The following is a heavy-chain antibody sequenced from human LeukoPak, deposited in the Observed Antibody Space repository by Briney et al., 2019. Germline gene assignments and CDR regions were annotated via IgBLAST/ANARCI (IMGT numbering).Heavy chain of an antibody. CDR3: ACTRIAVAGYKRETPHRNWFDP. CDR2: INHSGST. J-gene: IGHJ5*02. D-gene: IGHD6-19*01. CDR1: GGSISSGDYY. Sequence: PSETLSLTCTVSGGSISSGDYYWSWIRQPPGKGLEWIGEINHSGSTNYNPSLKSRVTISVDTSKNQFSLKLSSVTAADTAVYYCACTRIAVAGYKRETPHRNWFDPWGQGTLVTVSS. V-gene: IGHV4-39*07.